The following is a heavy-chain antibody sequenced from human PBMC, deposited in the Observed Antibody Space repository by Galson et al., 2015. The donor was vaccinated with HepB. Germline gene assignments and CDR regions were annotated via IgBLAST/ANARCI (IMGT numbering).Heavy chain of an antibody. Sequence: SLRLSCAASGFTLSSNYMTWVRQAPGKGLEWVSVIYSGGSTYYADSVKGRFTISRDNSKNAMYLQMNSLRAEDTAVYYCAREGYCGGTTCYDYYYYGMDVWGQGTTVTVSS. CDR3: AREGYCGGTTCYDYYYYGMDV. D-gene: IGHD2-2*01. V-gene: IGHV3-53*01. CDR1: GFTLSSNY. CDR2: IYSGGST. J-gene: IGHJ6*02.